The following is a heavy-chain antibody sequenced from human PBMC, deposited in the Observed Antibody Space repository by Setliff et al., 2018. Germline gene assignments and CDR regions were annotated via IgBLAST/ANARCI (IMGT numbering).Heavy chain of an antibody. CDR3: ARVTGFSYMDV. J-gene: IGHJ6*03. Sequence: SETLSLTCAVSGDSISRAMYYWSWLRQSAGKGLECIGRIYTDGSTKYNPSLNSRVTLLIDTAKNQISLRLSSVTAADTAVYFCARVTGFSYMDVWGKGTTVTVSS. V-gene: IGHV4-61*02. CDR1: GDSISRAMYY. CDR2: IYTDGST. D-gene: IGHD3-3*01.